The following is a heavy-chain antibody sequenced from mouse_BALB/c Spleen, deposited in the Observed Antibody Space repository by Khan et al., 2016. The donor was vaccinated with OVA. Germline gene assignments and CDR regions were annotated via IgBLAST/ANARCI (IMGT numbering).Heavy chain of an antibody. CDR3: AGAFYYGAWFAY. D-gene: IGHD1-1*01. CDR2: IWAGRST. J-gene: IGHJ3*01. V-gene: IGHV2-9*02. CDR1: GFSLSSYG. Sequence: QVQLKESGPGLVAPSQTLSITCTVSGFSLSSYGVHWVRQPPGKGLEWLGVIWAGRSTNHNSALMSRLSISKDNSKNQVFLKMNRLQTDDTAMYYCAGAFYYGAWFAYWGQGTLVTVSA.